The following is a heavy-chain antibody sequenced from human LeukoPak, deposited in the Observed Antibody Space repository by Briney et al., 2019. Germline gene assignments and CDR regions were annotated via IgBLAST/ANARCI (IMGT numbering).Heavy chain of an antibody. D-gene: IGHD3-3*01. Sequence: GGSLRLSCAASGFTFSSYWMSWVRQAPGQGLEWVANIKQDGSEKYYVDSVKGRFTISRDNAKNSLYLQMNSLRAEDTAVYYCARVIRFLEWLYPSSEAYYFDYWGQGTLVTVSS. CDR1: GFTFSSYW. J-gene: IGHJ4*02. V-gene: IGHV3-7*01. CDR3: ARVIRFLEWLYPSSEAYYFDY. CDR2: IKQDGSEK.